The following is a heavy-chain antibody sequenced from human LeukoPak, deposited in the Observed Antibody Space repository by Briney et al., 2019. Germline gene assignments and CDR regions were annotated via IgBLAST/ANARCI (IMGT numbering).Heavy chain of an antibody. J-gene: IGHJ4*02. V-gene: IGHV1-2*02. CDR3: ARDGITIFGVVIISFDY. CDR2: INPNSGGT. Sequence: ASVKVSCKASGYTFTNYGVTWVRQAPGQGLEWMGWINPNSGGTNYAQKFQGRVTMTRDTSISTAYMELSRLRSDDTAVYYCARDGITIFGVVIISFDYWGQGTLITVSS. CDR1: GYTFTNYG. D-gene: IGHD3-3*01.